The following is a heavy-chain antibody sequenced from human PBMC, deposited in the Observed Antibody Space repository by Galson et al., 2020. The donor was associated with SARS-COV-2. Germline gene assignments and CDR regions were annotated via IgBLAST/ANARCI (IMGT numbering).Heavy chain of an antibody. J-gene: IGHJ4*02. CDR1: GFSLSTSGVG. CDR2: IYWNDDK. Sequence: SGPTLVKPTQTLTLTCTFSGFSLSTSGVGVGWIRQPPGKALEWLALIYWNDDKRYSPSLKSRLTITKDTSKNQVVLTMTNMDPVDTATYYCAHEYSYEYYFDYWGQGTLVTVSS. V-gene: IGHV2-5*01. D-gene: IGHD5-18*01. CDR3: AHEYSYEYYFDY.